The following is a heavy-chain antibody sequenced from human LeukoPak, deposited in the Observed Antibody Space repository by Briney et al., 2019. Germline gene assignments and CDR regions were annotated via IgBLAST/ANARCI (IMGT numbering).Heavy chain of an antibody. CDR3: ARYSGSGLCWDY. J-gene: IGHJ4*02. V-gene: IGHV1-3*01. D-gene: IGHD6-19*01. Sequence: ASVTVSCTASGYTFTSYAMHWVRQAPGQRLEWMGWINAGNGNTKYSQKFQGRVTITRDTSASTAYMELSSLRSEDTAVYYCARYSGSGLCWDYWGQGTLVTVSS. CDR2: INAGNGNT. CDR1: GYTFTSYA.